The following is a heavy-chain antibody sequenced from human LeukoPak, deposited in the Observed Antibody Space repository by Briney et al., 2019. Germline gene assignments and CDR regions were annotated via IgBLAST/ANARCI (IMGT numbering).Heavy chain of an antibody. D-gene: IGHD2-21*01. CDR1: GYIFTKYV. J-gene: IGHJ4*01. Sequence: ASVKVSCKASGYIFTKYVVHWVRQAPGQRPEWMGWIKAGNGDTKYSQNFQDRLTITRDTSASTVYMELSSLTSEDTALYYCARDDCGDTCYPGGYWGQGTLVTVSS. CDR3: ARDDCGDTCYPGGY. V-gene: IGHV1-3*01. CDR2: IKAGNGDT.